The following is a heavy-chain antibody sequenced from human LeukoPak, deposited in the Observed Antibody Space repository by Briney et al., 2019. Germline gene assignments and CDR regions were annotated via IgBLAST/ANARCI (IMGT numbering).Heavy chain of an antibody. V-gene: IGHV3-15*01. Sequence: GGSLRLSCVASGFTFSNAWMSWVRQAPGKGLEWVGRIKSRADGGTIDYAAPVKGRFIMSRVDSKNILYLQMNSLKAEDTAVYYCTRSSYTNSWFFYWGQGSLVTVSS. D-gene: IGHD2-8*01. CDR2: IKSRADGGTI. CDR3: TRSSYTNSWFFY. CDR1: GFTFSNAW. J-gene: IGHJ4*02.